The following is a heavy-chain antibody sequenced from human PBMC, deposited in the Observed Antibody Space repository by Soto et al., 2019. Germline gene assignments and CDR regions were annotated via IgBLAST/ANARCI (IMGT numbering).Heavy chain of an antibody. V-gene: IGHV1-69*13. CDR2: IIPIFGTA. D-gene: IGHD3-22*01. CDR1: GGTFSSYA. J-gene: IGHJ4*02. CDR3: AGDSSGYPDLPLDY. Sequence: SVKVSCKASGGTFSSYAISWVRQAPGQGLEWMGGIIPIFGTANYAQKFQGRVTITADESTSTAYMELSSLRSEDTAVYYCAGDSSGYPDLPLDYWGQGTLVTVSS.